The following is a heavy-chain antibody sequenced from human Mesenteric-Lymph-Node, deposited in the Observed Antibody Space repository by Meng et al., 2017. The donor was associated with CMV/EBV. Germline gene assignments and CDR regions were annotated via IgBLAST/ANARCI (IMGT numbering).Heavy chain of an antibody. D-gene: IGHD1-7*01. CDR3: GKDIVGTTLVFDY. CDR2: ISGSGGGT. Sequence: CAASGFHFSNYAMTWVRQAPGKGLEWVSVISGSGGGTYYSDSVKGRFTISRDNSKNTVDLQMNSLRAEDTAVYYCGKDIVGTTLVFDYWGQGILVTVSS. CDR1: GFHFSNYA. V-gene: IGHV3-23*01. J-gene: IGHJ4*02.